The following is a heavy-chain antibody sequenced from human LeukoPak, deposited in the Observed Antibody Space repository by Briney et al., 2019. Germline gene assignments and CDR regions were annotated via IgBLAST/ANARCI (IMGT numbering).Heavy chain of an antibody. CDR1: GFTFNDYG. V-gene: IGHV3-20*04. D-gene: IGHD3-22*01. CDR2: INWNGGTT. CDR3: ARDKHYYDSSNYV. J-gene: IGHJ4*02. Sequence: GGSLRLSCAASGFTFNDYGMSWVRHGPGKGLEWVSGINWNGGTTGYADSVRGRFTISRDNAKNSLYLQMNSLRAEDTALYYCARDKHYYDSSNYVWGQGSLVTVSS.